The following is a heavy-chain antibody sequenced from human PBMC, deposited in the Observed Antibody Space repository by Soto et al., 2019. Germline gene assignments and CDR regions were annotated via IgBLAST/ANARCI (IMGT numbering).Heavy chain of an antibody. V-gene: IGHV1-18*01. D-gene: IGHD2-2*01. J-gene: IGHJ4*01. CDR1: GYTFTSYG. CDR3: ARGDCVSTSCFLSY. CDR2: VSTYNGDT. Sequence: GASVKVSCKASGYTFTSYGLSWVRQAPGQGLEWMGWVSTYNGDTKYVQKFQGRVTMTTDTSTSTAFMELRSLRSDDTAVYYCARGDCVSTSCFLSYWG.